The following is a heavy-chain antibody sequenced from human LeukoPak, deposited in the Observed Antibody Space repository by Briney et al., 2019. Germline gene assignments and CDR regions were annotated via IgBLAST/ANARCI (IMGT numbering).Heavy chain of an antibody. V-gene: IGHV1-2*02. J-gene: IGHJ6*03. CDR1: GYTFTTYG. CDR2: INPNSGGT. CDR3: ASGYCSGGSCPDYYYYYMDV. D-gene: IGHD2-15*01. Sequence: GASVKVSCKASGYTFTTYGIVWLRQAPGEGLEWMGWINPNSGGTNYAQKFQGRVTMTRDTSISTAYMERSRLRSDDTAVYYCASGYCSGGSCPDYYYYYMDVWGKGTTVTVSS.